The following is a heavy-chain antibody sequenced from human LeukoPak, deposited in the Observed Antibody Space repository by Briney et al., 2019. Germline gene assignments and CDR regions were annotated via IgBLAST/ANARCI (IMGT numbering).Heavy chain of an antibody. CDR2: ISDIGSI. CDR1: GGSISGYY. D-gene: IGHD2-8*02. CDR3: AGHHPRNTVDF. Sequence: PSETLSLTCTVSGGSISGYYWSRIRQPPGKGLEWIAYISDIGSINYNPSLKSRVTISLDTSKNQFSLKLSSVTAADTAVYYCAGHHPRNTVDFWGQGTLVTVSS. V-gene: IGHV4-59*08. J-gene: IGHJ4*02.